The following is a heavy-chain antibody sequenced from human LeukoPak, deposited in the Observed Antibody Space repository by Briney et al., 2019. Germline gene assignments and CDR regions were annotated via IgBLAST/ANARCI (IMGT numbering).Heavy chain of an antibody. D-gene: IGHD3-22*01. CDR1: SGPIYSYY. V-gene: IGHV4-4*07. CDR2: LYPSVGT. J-gene: IGHJ6*03. Sequence: SETLSLTCTVSSGPIYSYYWSWIRQPAGKGLEWIGRLYPSVGTNYNPSLKSRVTMSVDTSKNQFALKLSAVTAADMAVYFCARLKFYDSTGYSPGHYMDVWGKGITVTVSS. CDR3: ARLKFYDSTGYSPGHYMDV.